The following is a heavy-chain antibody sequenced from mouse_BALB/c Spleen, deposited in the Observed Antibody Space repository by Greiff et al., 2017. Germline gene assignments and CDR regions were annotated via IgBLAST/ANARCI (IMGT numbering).Heavy chain of an antibody. V-gene: IGHV1-14*01. D-gene: IGHD2-4*01. J-gene: IGHJ4*01. Sequence: EVQLQQSGPELVKPGGSVKMSCKASGYTFTSYVMHWVKQKPGQGLEWIGYINPYNDGTKYNEKFKGKATLTSDKSSSTAYMELSSLTSEDSAVYYCARVYDYDDGYAMDYWGQGTSVTVSS. CDR2: INPYNDGT. CDR1: GYTFTSYV. CDR3: ARVYDYDDGYAMDY.